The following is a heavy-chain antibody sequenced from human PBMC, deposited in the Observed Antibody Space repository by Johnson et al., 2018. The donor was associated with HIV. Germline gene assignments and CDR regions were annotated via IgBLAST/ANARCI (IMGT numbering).Heavy chain of an antibody. CDR1: GFTFSSYW. Sequence: VQLVESGGGLVQPGGSLRLSCAASGFTFSSYWMHWVRQAPGKGLVWVSRINSDGSSTSYADSVTGRFTISRDNAKNTLYLQMNSLRAEDTAVYYCARVGYSLDAFDIWGQGTMVTVSS. J-gene: IGHJ3*02. CDR3: ARVGYSLDAFDI. CDR2: INSDGSST. V-gene: IGHV3-74*01. D-gene: IGHD2-21*01.